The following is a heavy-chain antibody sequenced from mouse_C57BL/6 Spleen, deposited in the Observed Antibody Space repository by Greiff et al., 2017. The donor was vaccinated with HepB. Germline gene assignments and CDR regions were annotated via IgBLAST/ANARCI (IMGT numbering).Heavy chain of an antibody. J-gene: IGHJ4*01. Sequence: EVQLVESGGGLVKPGGSLKLSCAASGFTFSDYGMHWVRQAPEKGLEWVAYISSGSSTIYYADTVKGRFTISRDNAKNTLFLQMTSLRSEDTAMYYCARGGNFYYDYDEAMDYWGQGTSVTVSS. CDR2: ISSGSSTI. CDR1: GFTFSDYG. D-gene: IGHD2-4*01. V-gene: IGHV5-17*01. CDR3: ARGGNFYYDYDEAMDY.